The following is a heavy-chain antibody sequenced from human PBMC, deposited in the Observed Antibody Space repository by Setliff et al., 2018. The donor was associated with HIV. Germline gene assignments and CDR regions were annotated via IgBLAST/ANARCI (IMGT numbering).Heavy chain of an antibody. CDR1: GGTSNTYA. D-gene: IGHD3-22*01. CDR2: IIPVLDTT. Sequence: SVKVSCKASGGTSNTYAMNWVRQAPGQGLEWMGQIIPVLDTTDYAQKFQGRVTITADESTRTMYMELSSLRSEDTAVYYCATGRHYYDSSDYPANPFDVWGQGTLVTVSS. V-gene: IGHV1-69*11. J-gene: IGHJ3*01. CDR3: ATGRHYYDSSDYPANPFDV.